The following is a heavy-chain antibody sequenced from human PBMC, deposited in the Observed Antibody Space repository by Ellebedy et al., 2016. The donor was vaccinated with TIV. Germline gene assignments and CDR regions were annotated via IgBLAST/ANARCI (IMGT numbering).Heavy chain of an antibody. V-gene: IGHV1-46*01. CDR3: ARLGYCISTSCYVGHGMDV. CDR2: INPSGGST. D-gene: IGHD2-2*01. J-gene: IGHJ6*02. CDR1: GYTFTSYY. Sequence: ASVKVSCKASGYTFTSYYMHWVRQAPGQGLEWMGIINPSGGSTSYAQKFQGRVTMTRDTSTSTVYMELSSLRSEDTAVYYCARLGYCISTSCYVGHGMDVWGQGTTVTVSS.